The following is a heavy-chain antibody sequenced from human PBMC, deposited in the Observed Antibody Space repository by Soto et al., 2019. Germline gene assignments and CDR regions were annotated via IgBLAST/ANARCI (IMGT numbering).Heavy chain of an antibody. Sequence: QVQLVQSGAEVKKPGASVKVSCKASGYTFSTYGFSWVRQAPGQGLEWMGWIGADNGDTNYAQNFQGRVTMTTDTVTATSYMELRSLTSVDTAVYFFARYWKGADGFDPWGQGTLVTVSS. CDR1: GYTFSTYG. CDR2: IGADNGDT. J-gene: IGHJ5*02. D-gene: IGHD1-1*01. CDR3: ARYWKGADGFDP. V-gene: IGHV1-18*01.